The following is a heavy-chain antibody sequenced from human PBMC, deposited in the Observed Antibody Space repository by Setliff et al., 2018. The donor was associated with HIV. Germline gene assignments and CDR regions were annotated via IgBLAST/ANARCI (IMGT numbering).Heavy chain of an antibody. CDR1: GYSISSGYY. CDR2: MYHSGGT. V-gene: IGHV4-38-2*01. D-gene: IGHD1-1*01. Sequence: PSETLSLTCAVSGYSISSGYYWGWIRQPPGKGLEWIGSMYHSGGTYYNPSLKSRLTISVDTSKNQFSLKLSSVTAADTAVYYCARPFTTGIDAFDIWGQGTMVTVSS. J-gene: IGHJ3*02. CDR3: ARPFTTGIDAFDI.